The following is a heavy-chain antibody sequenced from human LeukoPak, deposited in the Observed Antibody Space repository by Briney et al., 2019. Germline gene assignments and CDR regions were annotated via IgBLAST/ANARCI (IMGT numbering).Heavy chain of an antibody. J-gene: IGHJ3*02. V-gene: IGHV3-48*03. D-gene: IGHD3-22*01. CDR3: ARDRGYYDSSDGAFDI. Sequence: GGSLRLSCAASGFTFSSYEMNWVRQAPGEGLEWVSYISSSGSTIYYADSVKGRFTISRDNAKNSLYLQMNSLRAEDTAVYYCARDRGYYDSSDGAFDIWGRGTMVTVSS. CDR1: GFTFSSYE. CDR2: ISSSGSTI.